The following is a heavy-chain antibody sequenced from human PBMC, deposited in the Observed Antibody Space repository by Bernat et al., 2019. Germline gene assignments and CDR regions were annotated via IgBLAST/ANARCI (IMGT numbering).Heavy chain of an antibody. CDR3: AKDLHSTSLIHFDY. V-gene: IGHV3-30-3*01. D-gene: IGHD6-13*01. Sequence: QVQLVESGGGVVQPGRSLRLSCAASGFTFSSYAMHWVRQAPGKGLEWVAVISYDGSNKYYADSVKGRFTISRDNSKNTLYLQMNSLRVEDTAVYYCAKDLHSTSLIHFDYWGQGTLVTVSS. CDR1: GFTFSSYA. CDR2: ISYDGSNK. J-gene: IGHJ4*02.